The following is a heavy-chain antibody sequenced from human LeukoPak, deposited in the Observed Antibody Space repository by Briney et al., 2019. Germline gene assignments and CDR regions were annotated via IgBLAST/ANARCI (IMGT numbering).Heavy chain of an antibody. V-gene: IGHV1-2*06. D-gene: IGHD2-15*01. CDR2: INPNSGDT. CDR1: GYTFTGYY. Sequence: ASVKVSCKASGYTFTGYYMHWVRQAPGQGLEWMGRINPNSGDTNYAQKFQGRVTMTRDTSISTAYMELSRLRSDDTAVYYCARETTTYCSGGSCYRNYMDVWGKGTTVTVSS. J-gene: IGHJ6*03. CDR3: ARETTTYCSGGSCYRNYMDV.